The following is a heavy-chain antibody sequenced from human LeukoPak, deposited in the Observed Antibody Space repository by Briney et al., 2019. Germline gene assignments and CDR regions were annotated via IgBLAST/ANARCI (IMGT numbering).Heavy chain of an antibody. D-gene: IGHD6-13*01. Sequence: SETLSLTCTASVASLAGYYWSWIRQPAGKGLDWIGRIYISDNARYNPSLKSRVTMSIDTSKKQFSLILRSVTAADTAVYYCARDRDIAADGMEGGDAFDIWGPGTLVTVSP. CDR1: VASLAGYY. J-gene: IGHJ3*02. V-gene: IGHV4-4*07. CDR3: ARDRDIAADGMEGGDAFDI. CDR2: IYISDNA.